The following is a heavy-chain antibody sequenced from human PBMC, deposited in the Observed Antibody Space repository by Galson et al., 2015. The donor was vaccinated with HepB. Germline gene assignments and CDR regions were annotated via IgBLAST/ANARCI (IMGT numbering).Heavy chain of an antibody. CDR3: ARGSMITFGGVIVIRGALDY. V-gene: IGHV1-18*04. CDR1: GYTFTSYG. J-gene: IGHJ4*02. D-gene: IGHD3-16*02. Sequence: SVKVSCKASGYTFTSYGISWVRQAPGQGLEWMGWISAYNGNTNYAQKLQGRVTMTTDTSTSTAYMELRSLRSDDTAVYYCARGSMITFGGVIVIRGALDYWGQGTLVTVFS. CDR2: ISAYNGNT.